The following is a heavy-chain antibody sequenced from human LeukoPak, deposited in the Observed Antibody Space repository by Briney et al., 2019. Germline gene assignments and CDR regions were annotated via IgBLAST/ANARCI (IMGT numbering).Heavy chain of an antibody. J-gene: IGHJ4*02. CDR2: MYHSGST. Sequence: SETLSLTCTVSGYSISTDYYWGWIRQPPGKGLEWIGTMYHSGSTYYNPSLKSRVTISVDTSKNQFSLKLSSVTAADTAVYYCARYDVWGSYRAFDYWGQGTLVTVSS. D-gene: IGHD3-16*02. CDR3: ARYDVWGSYRAFDY. CDR1: GYSISTDYY. V-gene: IGHV4-38-2*02.